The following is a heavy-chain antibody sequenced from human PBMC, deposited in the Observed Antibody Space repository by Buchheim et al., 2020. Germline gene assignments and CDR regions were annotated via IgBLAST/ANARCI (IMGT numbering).Heavy chain of an antibody. D-gene: IGHD1-26*01. V-gene: IGHV3-30*02. J-gene: IGHJ1*01. Sequence: QVQLVESGGGVVQPGRSLRLSCAASGFTFSSYGMHWVRQAPGKGLEWVAFIRYDGSNKYYADSVKGRFTISRDNSKNTLYLQMSSLRAEDTAVYYCAKGTRGSPSGAEYFQHWGQGTL. CDR2: IRYDGSNK. CDR1: GFTFSSYG. CDR3: AKGTRGSPSGAEYFQH.